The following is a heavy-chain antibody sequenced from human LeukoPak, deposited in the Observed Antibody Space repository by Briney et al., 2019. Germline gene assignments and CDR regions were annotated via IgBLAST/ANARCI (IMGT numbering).Heavy chain of an antibody. CDR1: GFTFSSYS. CDR2: ISSSSSTI. Sequence: GGSLRLSCAASGFTFSSYSMNWVRQAPGKGLEWVSYISSSSSTIYYADSVKGRFTISRDNAKSSLYLQMNSLRAEDTAVYYCARDHDSSGYYYYYGMDVWGQGTTVTVSS. D-gene: IGHD3-22*01. J-gene: IGHJ6*02. CDR3: ARDHDSSGYYYYYGMDV. V-gene: IGHV3-48*01.